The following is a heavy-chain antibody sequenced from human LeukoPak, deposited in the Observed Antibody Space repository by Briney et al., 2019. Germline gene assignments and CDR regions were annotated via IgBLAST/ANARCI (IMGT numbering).Heavy chain of an antibody. CDR2: ISWNSGSI. V-gene: IGHV3-9*03. CDR3: AKDSGGLHIGGPFDY. D-gene: IGHD2-15*01. CDR1: GFTFDDYA. Sequence: PGGSLTLSCAASGFTFDDYAMHWVRQVPGKGLEWVSGISWNSGSIGYADSVKGRFTISRHNAENSLYLQMNSLRAEDMALYYCAKDSGGLHIGGPFDYWGQGTLVTVS. J-gene: IGHJ4*02.